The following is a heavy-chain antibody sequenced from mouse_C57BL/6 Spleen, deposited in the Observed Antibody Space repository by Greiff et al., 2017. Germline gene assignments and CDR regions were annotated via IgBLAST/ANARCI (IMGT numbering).Heavy chain of an antibody. Sequence: VQLQQSGPELVKPGDSVKISCKASGYSFTGYFMNWVMQSHGKSLERIGRINPYNGDTFYNQKFKGKATLTVDKSSSTAHMELRSLTSEDSAVYYCARWGDYDEPYYFDYWGQGTTLTVSS. J-gene: IGHJ2*01. CDR3: ARWGDYDEPYYFDY. D-gene: IGHD2-4*01. V-gene: IGHV1-20*01. CDR1: GYSFTGYF. CDR2: INPYNGDT.